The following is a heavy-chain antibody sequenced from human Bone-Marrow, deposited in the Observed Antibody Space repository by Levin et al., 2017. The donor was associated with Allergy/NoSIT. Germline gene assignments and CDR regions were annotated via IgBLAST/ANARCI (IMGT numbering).Heavy chain of an antibody. J-gene: IGHJ5*02. CDR2: IYYSGST. V-gene: IGHV4-59*01. CDR1: GGSISSYY. CDR3: ARVDYLNEKNWFDP. D-gene: IGHD4/OR15-4a*01. Sequence: SETLSLTCTVSGGSISSYYWSWIRQPPGKGLEWIGYIYYSGSTNYNPSLKSRVTISVDTSKNQFSLKLSSVTAADTAVYYCARVDYLNEKNWFDPWGQGTLVTVSS.